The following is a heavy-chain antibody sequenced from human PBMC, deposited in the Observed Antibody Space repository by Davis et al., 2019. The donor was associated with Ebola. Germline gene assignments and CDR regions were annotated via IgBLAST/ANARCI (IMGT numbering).Heavy chain of an antibody. V-gene: IGHV1-8*01. Sequence: ASVKVSCKASGYTFTSYDINWVRQATGQGLEWMGWMNPNSGNTGYAQKFQGRVTMTRNTSISTAYMEVSSLRSDDTAVYYCAREGRYYDFWSGQDWFDPWGQGTLVTVSS. CDR3: AREGRYYDFWSGQDWFDP. CDR2: MNPNSGNT. J-gene: IGHJ5*02. CDR1: GYTFTSYD. D-gene: IGHD3-3*01.